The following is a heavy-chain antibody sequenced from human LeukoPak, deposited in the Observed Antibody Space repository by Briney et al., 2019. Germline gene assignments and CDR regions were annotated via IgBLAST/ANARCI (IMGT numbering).Heavy chain of an antibody. V-gene: IGHV4-39*01. J-gene: IGHJ4*02. CDR3: ARHSRPGVWHPQDY. Sequence: SETLSLTCTVSGGSITSSSHYWGWIRQPPGKGLEWIGSIYYSGDTYYNPSLKSRVTISADTSKNQFSLKLSSVSAADTALYYCARHSRPGVWHPQDYWGQGTLVTVSS. CDR2: IYYSGDT. CDR1: GGSITSSSHY. D-gene: IGHD5/OR15-5a*01.